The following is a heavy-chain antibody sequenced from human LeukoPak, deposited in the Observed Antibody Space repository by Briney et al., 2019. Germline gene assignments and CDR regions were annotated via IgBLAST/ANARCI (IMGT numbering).Heavy chain of an antibody. CDR2: IYTSGST. D-gene: IGHD1-7*01. V-gene: IGHV4-61*02. CDR3: ARRGSGHWNYRRSLYYFDY. J-gene: IGHJ4*02. CDR1: GGSISSGSYY. Sequence: PSETLSLTCTVSGGSISSGSYYWSWIRQPAGKGLEWIGRIYTSGSTNYNPSLKSRVTISVDTSKNQFSLKLSSVTAADTAVYYCARRGSGHWNYRRSLYYFDYWGQGTLVTVSS.